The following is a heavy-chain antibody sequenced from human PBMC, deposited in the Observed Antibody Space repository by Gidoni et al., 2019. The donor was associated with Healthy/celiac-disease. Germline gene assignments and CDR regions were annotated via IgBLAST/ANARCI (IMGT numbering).Heavy chain of an antibody. D-gene: IGHD3-16*01. CDR3: ARDRGGVDV. CDR1: GGSISSYY. V-gene: IGHV4-59*01. CDR2: LYYSGCT. Sequence: QVQLQESGPGLVKPSETLSLTCTVSGGSISSYYWSWIRQPPGKGLEWIGYLYYSGCTNYNPSLKSRVTISVDTSKNQFSLKLSSVTAADTAVYYCARDRGGVDVWGQGTTVTVSS. J-gene: IGHJ6*02.